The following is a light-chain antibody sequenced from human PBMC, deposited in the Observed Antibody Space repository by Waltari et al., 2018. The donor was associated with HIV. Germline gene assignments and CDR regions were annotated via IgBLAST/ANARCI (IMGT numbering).Light chain of an antibody. Sequence: QSALTQPASVSGSPGQSITISCTGTSSDVGSYNLVSWYQQQPGKAPKLMIYEGSKRLSGGSNRSPGSKSGHTASLTSSGLQAEEEADYYCAAWDDSLSGLVFGGGTKVTVL. CDR1: SSDVGSYNL. CDR3: AAWDDSLSGLV. CDR2: EGS. J-gene: IGLJ3*02. V-gene: IGLV2-23*01.